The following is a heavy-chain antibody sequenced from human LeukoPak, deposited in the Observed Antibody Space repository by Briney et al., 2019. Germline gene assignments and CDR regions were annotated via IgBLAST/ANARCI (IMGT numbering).Heavy chain of an antibody. CDR2: IYYSGST. CDR1: GGSISSSSYY. D-gene: IGHD4-17*01. Sequence: ASETLSLTCTVPGGSISSSSYYWGWIRQPPGKGLEWIGSIYYSGSTYYNPSLKSRVTISVDTSKNQFSLKLSSVTAADTAVYYCASLTYGAHDAFDIWGQGTMVTVSS. J-gene: IGHJ3*02. CDR3: ASLTYGAHDAFDI. V-gene: IGHV4-39*01.